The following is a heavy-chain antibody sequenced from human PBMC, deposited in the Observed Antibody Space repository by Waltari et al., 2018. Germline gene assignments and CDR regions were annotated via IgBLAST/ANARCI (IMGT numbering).Heavy chain of an antibody. CDR2: ISSSSSYI. CDR1: GFTFSSYS. J-gene: IGHJ6*02. CDR3: ARSVVVPAAQAYYYYGMDV. V-gene: IGHV3-21*01. Sequence: EVQLVESGGGLVKPGGSLRLSCAASGFTFSSYSMNWVRQAPGKGLEWVSSISSSSSYIYYADSVKGRFTISRDNAKNSLYLQMNSLRAEDTAVYYCARSVVVPAAQAYYYYGMDVWGQGTTVTVSS. D-gene: IGHD2-2*01.